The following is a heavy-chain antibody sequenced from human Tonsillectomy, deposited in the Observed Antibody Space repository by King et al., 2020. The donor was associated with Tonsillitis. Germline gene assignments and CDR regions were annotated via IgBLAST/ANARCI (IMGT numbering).Heavy chain of an antibody. J-gene: IGHJ4*02. CDR1: GFIFSNYG. Sequence: QLVQSGGGVVQPGRSLRISCAASGFIFSNYGMHWVRQAPGKGLEWVAVVSSDGGTEYYADSVKGRFTISRDNSKNTLYLQMGSLRPEDTAVYYCAKDRPYTGSYWGQGTLLTVSS. D-gene: IGHD1-26*01. CDR2: VSSDGGTE. V-gene: IGHV3-30*18. CDR3: AKDRPYTGSY.